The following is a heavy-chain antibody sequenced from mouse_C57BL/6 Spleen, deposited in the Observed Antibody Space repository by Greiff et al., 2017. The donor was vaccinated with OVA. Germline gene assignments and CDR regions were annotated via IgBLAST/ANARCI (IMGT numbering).Heavy chain of an antibody. D-gene: IGHD3-3*01. Sequence: QVQLQQSGPELVKPGASVKISCKASGYAFSSSWMNWVKQRPGKGLEWIGRIYPGDGDTNYNGKFKGKATLTADKSSSTAYMQLSSLTSEDSAVYFCARSGGTGNYAMDYWGQGTSVTVSS. CDR2: IYPGDGDT. J-gene: IGHJ4*01. CDR1: GYAFSSSW. CDR3: ARSGGTGNYAMDY. V-gene: IGHV1-82*01.